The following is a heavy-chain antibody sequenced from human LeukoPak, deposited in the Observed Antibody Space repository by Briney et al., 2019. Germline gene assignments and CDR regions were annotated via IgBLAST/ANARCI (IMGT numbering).Heavy chain of an antibody. CDR2: INHSGST. D-gene: IGHD5-18*01. CDR3: ARGGDVDTAMVSYYYYYMDV. V-gene: IGHV4-34*01. J-gene: IGHJ6*03. Sequence: SETLSLTCAVYGGSFSGYYWSWIRQPPGKGLEWIGEINHSGSTNYNPSLKSRVTISVDTSKNQFSLKLSSVTAADTAVYYCARGGDVDTAMVSYYYYYMDVWGKGTTVTVSS. CDR1: GGSFSGYY.